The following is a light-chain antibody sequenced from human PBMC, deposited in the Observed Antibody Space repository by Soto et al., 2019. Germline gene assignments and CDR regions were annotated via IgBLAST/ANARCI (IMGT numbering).Light chain of an antibody. V-gene: IGLV1-47*02. J-gene: IGLJ2*01. Sequence: QSVLPQPPSASGTPGQRVTISCSGTTSNIGTNYVYWYQQIPGMAPKLVRYSTDRRPSGVPGRFSGSKSGTSAFLAITGLRSEDEANYYCSAWDGSLSGPVFGGGTQLPVL. CDR1: TSNIGTNY. CDR3: SAWDGSLSGPV. CDR2: STD.